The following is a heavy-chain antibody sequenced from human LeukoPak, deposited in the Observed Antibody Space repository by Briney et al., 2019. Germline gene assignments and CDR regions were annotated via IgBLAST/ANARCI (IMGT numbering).Heavy chain of an antibody. V-gene: IGHV5-51*01. CDR3: ARSLDRAANWFDP. CDR2: IYPGDSDT. CDR1: GYSFTSYW. D-gene: IGHD5-18*01. J-gene: IGHJ5*02. Sequence: GESLKISCKGSGYSFTSYWIGWVRQMPGKGLKWMGIIYPGDSDTRYSPSFQGQVTISADKCISTAYLQWSSLKASDTAMYYCARSLDRAANWFDPWGQGTLVTVSS.